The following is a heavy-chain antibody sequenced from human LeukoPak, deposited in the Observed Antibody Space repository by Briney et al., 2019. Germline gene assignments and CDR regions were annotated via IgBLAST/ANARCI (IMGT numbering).Heavy chain of an antibody. D-gene: IGHD2-21*02. CDR2: ISYDGSNK. CDR3: ARVLKRRVVTAIPGRSLWDNSGFRSQVEYYFDY. J-gene: IGHJ4*02. Sequence: PGGSLRLSCAASGFTFSSYGMHWVRQAPGKGLEWVAVISYDGSNKYYADSVKGRFTISRDNAKNSLFLQMNSLRADDTTVYYCARVLKRRVVTAIPGRSLWDNSGFRSQVEYYFDYWGQGTLVTVSS. CDR1: GFTFSSYG. V-gene: IGHV3-30*03.